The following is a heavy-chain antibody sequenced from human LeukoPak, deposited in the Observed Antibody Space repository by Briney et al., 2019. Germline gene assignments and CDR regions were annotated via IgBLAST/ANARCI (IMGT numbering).Heavy chain of an antibody. Sequence: GGSLRLSCAASGFSFSSYVMSWVRQAPGKGLEWDSGLSGSGRSAYYADSVKGRFTISRDNSKNTLYLQMNSLRAEDTAIYYCAKDYGSGSYYNALNDASDNWGQGTMVIVSS. J-gene: IGHJ3*02. V-gene: IGHV3-23*01. CDR2: LSGSGRSA. CDR3: AKDYGSGSYYNALNDASDN. D-gene: IGHD3-10*01. CDR1: GFSFSSYV.